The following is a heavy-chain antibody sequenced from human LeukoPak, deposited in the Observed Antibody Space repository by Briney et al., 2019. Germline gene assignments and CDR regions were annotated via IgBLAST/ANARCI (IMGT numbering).Heavy chain of an antibody. V-gene: IGHV4-59*12. CDR2: IYYSGST. CDR1: GGSISSYY. J-gene: IGHJ4*02. CDR3: ARARDTAMVMVDY. D-gene: IGHD5-18*01. Sequence: PSETLSLTCTVSGGSISSYYWSWIRQPPGKGLEWIGYIYYSGSTNYNPSLKSRVTISVHTSKNQFSLKLSSVTAADTAVYYCARARDTAMVMVDYWGQGTLVTVSS.